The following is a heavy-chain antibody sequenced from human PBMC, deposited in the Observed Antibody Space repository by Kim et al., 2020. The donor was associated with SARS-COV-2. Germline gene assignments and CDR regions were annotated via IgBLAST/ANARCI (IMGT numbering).Heavy chain of an antibody. CDR1: GFSLSDHW. J-gene: IGHJ3*02. D-gene: IGHD1-26*01. V-gene: IGHV3-74*01. Sequence: GGSLRLSCAASGFSLSDHWMHWARQAPGKGLTWLSRINSDRSTTTYADSVKGRFTISRDNAKNMLYLEMNSLRADDTAVYYCARGSGSYSYDAFDIWGQGTMVTVSS. CDR3: ARGSGSYSYDAFDI. CDR2: INSDRSTT.